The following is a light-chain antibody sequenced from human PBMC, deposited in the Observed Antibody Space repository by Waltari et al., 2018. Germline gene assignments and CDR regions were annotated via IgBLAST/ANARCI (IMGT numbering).Light chain of an antibody. V-gene: IGKV3-20*01. CDR1: QSVSRS. CDR2: DAS. CDR3: QKYVSLPAT. Sequence: EIVLTQSPGTLSLSPGEGATLSCRASQSVSRSLAWYQQKPGQAPRLLIYDASTRATGIPDRLSGSGSGTDFSLTISRLEPEEFAVYYCQKYVSLPATFGQGTTVEIK. J-gene: IGKJ1*01.